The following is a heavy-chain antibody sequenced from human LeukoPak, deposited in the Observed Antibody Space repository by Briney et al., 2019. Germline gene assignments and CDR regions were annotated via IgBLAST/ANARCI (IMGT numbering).Heavy chain of an antibody. J-gene: IGHJ6*02. CDR1: GGTFSSYA. Sequence: SVKVSCKAPGGTFSSYAISWVRQAPGQGLEWMGRIIPILGIANYAQKFQGRVTITADKSTSTAYMELSSLRSEDTAVYYCARALDYYGSGSYYGMDVWGQGTTVTVSS. V-gene: IGHV1-69*04. CDR3: ARALDYYGSGSYYGMDV. CDR2: IIPILGIA. D-gene: IGHD3-10*01.